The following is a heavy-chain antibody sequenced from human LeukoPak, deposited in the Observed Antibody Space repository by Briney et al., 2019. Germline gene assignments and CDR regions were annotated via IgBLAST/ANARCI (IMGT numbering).Heavy chain of an antibody. J-gene: IGHJ4*02. V-gene: IGHV1-18*01. Sequence: ASVKVSCKASGYTFTSYGISWMRQAPGQGLEWMGWISAYNGNTNYAQKLQGRVTMTTDTSTSTAYMELSSLRSEDTAVYYCARESCSSTSCYWDYWGQGTLVTVSS. CDR3: ARESCSSTSCYWDY. D-gene: IGHD2-2*01. CDR1: GYTFTSYG. CDR2: ISAYNGNT.